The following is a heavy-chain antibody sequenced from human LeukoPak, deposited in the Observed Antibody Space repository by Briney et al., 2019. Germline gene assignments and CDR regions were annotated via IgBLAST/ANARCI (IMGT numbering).Heavy chain of an antibody. CDR1: GFTFTSYA. D-gene: IGHD4-17*01. V-gene: IGHV3-23*01. CDR3: ARPTTVTTISADAFDI. CDR2: LSGSGGST. Sequence: GGSLRLSCAASGFTFTSYAMSWVRQAPGKGLEWGSPLSGSGGSTYYADSVKGRFTISRDNAQNSLYLQMNSLRAEDSSVYYCARPTTVTTISADAFDIWGQGTMVTVSS. J-gene: IGHJ3*02.